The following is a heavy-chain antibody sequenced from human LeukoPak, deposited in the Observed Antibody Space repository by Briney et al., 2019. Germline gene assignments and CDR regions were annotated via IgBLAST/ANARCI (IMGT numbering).Heavy chain of an antibody. CDR3: ARDKNRVDYYDSSGYLNWFES. V-gene: IGHV1-46*01. CDR1: GYTFTNYY. Sequence: ASVKVSCKASGYTFTNYYMHWVRQAPGQGLEWMGIINPSGGSTSYAPKFLGRVTMTRDTSTSTVYIELSSLRSEDTAVYYCARDKNRVDYYDSSGYLNWFESWGQGTPVTVSS. J-gene: IGHJ5*01. CDR2: INPSGGST. D-gene: IGHD3-22*01.